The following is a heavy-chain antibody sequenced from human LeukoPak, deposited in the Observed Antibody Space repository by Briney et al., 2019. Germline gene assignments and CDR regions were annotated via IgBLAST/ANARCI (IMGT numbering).Heavy chain of an antibody. CDR3: AKDRLGGNTILRFLEWLD. CDR1: GFTFSSYA. CDR2: ISGSGGTT. V-gene: IGHV3-23*01. D-gene: IGHD3-3*01. J-gene: IGHJ4*02. Sequence: GGSLRLSCAASGFTFSSYAMSWVRQAPGKGLEWVSAISGSGGTTYYADSVKGRFTISRDNSKNTLSLQMNSLRAEDTAVYYCAKDRLGGNTILRFLEWLDWGQGTLATVSS.